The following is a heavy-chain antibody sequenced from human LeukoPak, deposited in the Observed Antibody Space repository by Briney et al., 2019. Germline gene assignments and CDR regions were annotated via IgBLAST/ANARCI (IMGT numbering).Heavy chain of an antibody. CDR2: FDPEDGET. J-gene: IGHJ4*02. V-gene: IGHV1-24*01. D-gene: IGHD3-3*01. Sequence: ASVKVSCKVSGYTLTELSMHWVRQAPGKGLEWMGGFDPEDGETICAQKFQGRVTMTEDTSTDTAYMGLSSLRSEDTAVYYCATGITIFGVVLWGALGYWGQGTLVTVSS. CDR3: ATGITIFGVVLWGALGY. CDR1: GYTLTELS.